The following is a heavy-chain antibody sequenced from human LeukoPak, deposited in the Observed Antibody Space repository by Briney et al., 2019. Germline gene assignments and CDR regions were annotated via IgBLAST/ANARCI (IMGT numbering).Heavy chain of an antibody. CDR2: ISGSGGST. CDR3: AKNPIAAAGLGYYYYYYMDV. D-gene: IGHD6-13*01. J-gene: IGHJ6*03. CDR1: GFTFSSYA. Sequence: GGSLRLSCAASGFTFSSYAMSWVRQAPGKGLEWVSAISGSGGSTYYADSVKGRFTISRDNSKNTLYLQMNSLRAEDTAVYYSAKNPIAAAGLGYYYYYYMDVWGKGTTVTVSS. V-gene: IGHV3-23*01.